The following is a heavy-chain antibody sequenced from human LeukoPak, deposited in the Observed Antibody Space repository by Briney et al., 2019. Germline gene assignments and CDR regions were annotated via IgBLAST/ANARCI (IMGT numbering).Heavy chain of an antibody. D-gene: IGHD2-15*01. V-gene: IGHV5-51*01. J-gene: IGHJ4*02. Sequence: GESLKISCKGSGYSFTSYWIGCVRQMPGKGLEWMGIIYPGDSDTRYSPSFQGQVTISADKSISTAYLQWSSLKASDTAMYYCARVYCSDSSCYGNFDYWGQGTLVTVSS. CDR3: ARVYCSDSSCYGNFDY. CDR1: GYSFTSYW. CDR2: IYPGDSDT.